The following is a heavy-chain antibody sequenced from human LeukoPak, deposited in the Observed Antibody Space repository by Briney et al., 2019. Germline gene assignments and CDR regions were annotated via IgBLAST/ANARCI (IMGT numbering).Heavy chain of an antibody. CDR3: NSYYYYYMDV. J-gene: IGHJ6*03. D-gene: IGHD4-23*01. V-gene: IGHV4-39*07. CDR1: GGSISSNSYY. Sequence: SETLSLTCTVSGGSISSNSYYWGWIRQPPGKGLEWIGSIYYSGSTYYNPSLKSRVTISVDTSKNQYSLKLSSVTAADTAVYYCNSYYYYYMDVWGKGTTVTVSS. CDR2: IYYSGST.